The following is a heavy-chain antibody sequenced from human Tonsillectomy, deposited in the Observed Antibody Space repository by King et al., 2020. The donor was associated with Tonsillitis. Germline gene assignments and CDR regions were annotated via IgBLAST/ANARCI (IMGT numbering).Heavy chain of an antibody. V-gene: IGHV3-33*01. CDR2: IWYDGTDK. Sequence: VQLVESVGGLVQPGRSLRLSCSASGFAFNTYNMHLVRQDPGKGLEWVAVIWYDGTDKYFTDSVKGRFTISRDNSKNTLSLQITSLRAEDSALYYCARDLHDSSGSRNWFDPWGQGTLVTVSS. CDR1: GFAFNTYN. CDR3: ARDLHDSSGSRNWFDP. D-gene: IGHD3-22*01. J-gene: IGHJ5*02.